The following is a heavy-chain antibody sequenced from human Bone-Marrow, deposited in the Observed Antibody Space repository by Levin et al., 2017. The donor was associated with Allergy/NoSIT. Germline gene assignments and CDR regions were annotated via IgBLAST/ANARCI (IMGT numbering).Heavy chain of an antibody. V-gene: IGHV3-7*01. D-gene: IGHD3-10*01. CDR3: RFGSGTSPFDY. Sequence: LSLTCAASGFIFSSYWMTWVRQAPGKGLEWVANINQDGSVEYYVDSVKGRFTISRDNAKNSLYLQMSSLRADDTAVYFCRFGSGTSPFDYWGHGTLVTVSS. CDR1: GFIFSSYW. CDR2: INQDGSVE. J-gene: IGHJ4*01.